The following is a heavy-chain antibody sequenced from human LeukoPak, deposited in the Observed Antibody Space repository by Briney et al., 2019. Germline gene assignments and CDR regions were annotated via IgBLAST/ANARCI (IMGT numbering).Heavy chain of an antibody. J-gene: IGHJ6*03. Sequence: ASVKVSYKASGYTFTSYDINWVRQATGQGLEWMGWMNPNSGNTGYAQKFQGRVTMTSNTSISTAYMELSSLRSEDTAVYYCARAAHGQITMVRGVTDYYYYYMDVWGKGTTVTISS. CDR1: GYTFTSYD. V-gene: IGHV1-8*01. CDR2: MNPNSGNT. D-gene: IGHD3-10*01. CDR3: ARAAHGQITMVRGVTDYYYYYMDV.